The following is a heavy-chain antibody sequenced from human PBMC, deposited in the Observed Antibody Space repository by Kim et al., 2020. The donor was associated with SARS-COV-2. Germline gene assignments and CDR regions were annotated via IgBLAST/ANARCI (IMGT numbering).Heavy chain of an antibody. Sequence: GGSLRLSCAASGFTFSSYSMNWVRQAPGKGLEWVSSISSSSSYIYYADSVKGRFTISRDNAKNSLYLQMNSLRAEDTAVYYCARGDYGDYGGGYWGQGTLVTVSS. J-gene: IGHJ4*02. CDR1: GFTFSSYS. V-gene: IGHV3-21*01. D-gene: IGHD4-17*01. CDR2: ISSSSSYI. CDR3: ARGDYGDYGGGY.